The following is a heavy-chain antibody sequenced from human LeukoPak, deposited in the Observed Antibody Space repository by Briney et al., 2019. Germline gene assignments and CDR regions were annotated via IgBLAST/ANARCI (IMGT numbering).Heavy chain of an antibody. J-gene: IGHJ6*02. CDR2: ISSSSSYI. D-gene: IGHD3-9*01. CDR3: ARDILSDSYYGMDV. Sequence: GSLRLSCAASGFTFSSYSMNWVRQAPGKGLEWVSSISSSSSYIYYADSVKGRFTISRDNAKNSLYLQMNSLRAEDTAVYYCARDILSDSYYGMDVWGQGTTVTVSS. CDR1: GFTFSSYS. V-gene: IGHV3-21*01.